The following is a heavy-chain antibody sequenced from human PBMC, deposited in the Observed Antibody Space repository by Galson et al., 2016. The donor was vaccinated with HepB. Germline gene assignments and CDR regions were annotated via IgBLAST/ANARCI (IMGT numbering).Heavy chain of an antibody. CDR3: ATVGSYTTSSPYYYYYFGMDV. J-gene: IGHJ6*04. D-gene: IGHD3-10*01. V-gene: IGHV1-24*01. CDR1: GNSLAELF. Sequence: SVKVSCKVSGNSLAELFIHWVRLAPGKGLEWMGGFDPEDGETTYAQKFQGRVSMTEDTSTDKGYMELSSLRYDDTAVYYCATVGSYTTSSPYYYYYFGMDVWGKGTTVTVSS. CDR2: FDPEDGET.